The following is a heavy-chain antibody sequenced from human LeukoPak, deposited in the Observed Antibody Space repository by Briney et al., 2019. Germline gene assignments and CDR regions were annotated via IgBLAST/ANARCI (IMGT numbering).Heavy chain of an antibody. D-gene: IGHD4-23*01. V-gene: IGHV3-23*01. Sequence: GGSLRLSCAASGFTFSNYAMTWVRQAPGKGLEWVSTISGTGGFTTSTYYADSVKGRFTISRDNSDNKLYLQMDGLRADDTAVYYCVKDRRYAGKSALSWFAPWGQGTLVTVSS. J-gene: IGHJ5*02. CDR2: ISGTGGFTTST. CDR1: GFTFSNYA. CDR3: VKDRRYAGKSALSWFAP.